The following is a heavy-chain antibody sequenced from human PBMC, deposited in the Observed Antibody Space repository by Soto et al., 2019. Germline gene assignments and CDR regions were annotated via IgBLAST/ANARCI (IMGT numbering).Heavy chain of an antibody. V-gene: IGHV4-61*01. D-gene: IGHD1-26*01. CDR1: GCSVSSGSYS. CDR3: ARGGGSYYIAY. J-gene: IGHJ4*02. CDR2: VYPSGTT. Sequence: SETLSLTCTFSGCSVSSGSYSLSWMRQPPGKGLEWIGYVYPSGTTNYNPSLKSRVTISVDTSKSQFSLKLSSVTTADTAVYYCARGGGSYYIAYWGQGTLVTVSS.